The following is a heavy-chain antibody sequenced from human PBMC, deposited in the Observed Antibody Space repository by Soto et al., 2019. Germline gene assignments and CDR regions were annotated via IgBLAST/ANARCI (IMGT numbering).Heavy chain of an antibody. CDR2: LYPGDSDT. D-gene: IGHD2-8*02. CDR3: AREISGGGTLNWFDP. Sequence: GESLKISCNASGYSFTNYWIGWVRQMPGKGLEWMGILYPGDSDTRYSPSFQGQVTMTRDTSSNTVYMDLSGLKSDDTAVFYCAREISGGGTLNWFDPWGQGTLVTVSS. CDR1: GYSFTNYW. J-gene: IGHJ5*02. V-gene: IGHV5-51*01.